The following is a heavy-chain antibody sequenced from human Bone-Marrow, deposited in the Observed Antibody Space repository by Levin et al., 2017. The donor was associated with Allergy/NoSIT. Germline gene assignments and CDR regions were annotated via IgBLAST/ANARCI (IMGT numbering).Heavy chain of an antibody. D-gene: IGHD2/OR15-2a*01. Sequence: SGPTLVKPTQTLTLTCTFSGFSLSTSGVNVGWIRQPPGKPLEWLALIFWDDETRYSPSLKSRLAISKDTSRNQVVLTVTNKDPVDTGTYDCTHRKNTGTWYYCDYRGQRILVTVSS. CDR3: THRKNTGTWYYCDY. J-gene: IGHJ4*02. CDR2: IFWDDET. V-gene: IGHV2-5*02. CDR1: GFSLSTSGVN.